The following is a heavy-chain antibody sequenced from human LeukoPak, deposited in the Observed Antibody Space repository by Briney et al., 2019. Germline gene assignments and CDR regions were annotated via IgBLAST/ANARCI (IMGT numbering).Heavy chain of an antibody. V-gene: IGHV1-46*01. Sequence: ASVKVSCKASGYTFTSYYMHWVRQAPGQGLEWMGIINPSGGSTSYAQKFQGRVTMTRDTSTSTVYMELSSLRSEDTAVYYCARDVPPEPKLLWFGELRGWFDPWGQGTLVTVSS. CDR3: ARDVPPEPKLLWFGELRGWFDP. CDR1: GYTFTSYY. CDR2: INPSGGST. J-gene: IGHJ5*02. D-gene: IGHD3-10*01.